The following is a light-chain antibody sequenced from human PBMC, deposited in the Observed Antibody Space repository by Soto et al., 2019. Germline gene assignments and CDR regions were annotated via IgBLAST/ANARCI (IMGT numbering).Light chain of an antibody. CDR1: QDITNF. V-gene: IGKV1-33*01. Sequence: DIQMTQSPSSLSASVGDRVTITCQASQDITNFLNWYQQKPGKAPKLLISAASNLETGVPSRFSGSGSGTDCTLTIGSLQPEDVATYYCQQYDKVPITFGQGTRLEIK. J-gene: IGKJ5*01. CDR2: AAS. CDR3: QQYDKVPIT.